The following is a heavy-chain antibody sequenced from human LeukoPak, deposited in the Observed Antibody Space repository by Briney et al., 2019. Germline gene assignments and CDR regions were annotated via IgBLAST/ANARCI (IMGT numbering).Heavy chain of an antibody. Sequence: TLSLTCTVSGGSISSGSYYWSWIRQPAGKGLEWIGRIYTSGSTNYNPSLKSRVTISVDTSKNQFSLKLSSVTAADTAVYYCARVMGIAVAGGYDAFDIWGQGTMVTVSS. CDR1: GGSISSGSYY. CDR2: IYTSGST. D-gene: IGHD6-19*01. CDR3: ARVMGIAVAGGYDAFDI. V-gene: IGHV4-61*02. J-gene: IGHJ3*02.